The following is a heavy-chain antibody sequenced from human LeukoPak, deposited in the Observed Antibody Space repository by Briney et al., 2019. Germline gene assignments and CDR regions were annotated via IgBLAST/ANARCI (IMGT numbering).Heavy chain of an antibody. D-gene: IGHD6-6*01. V-gene: IGHV3-20*04. CDR2: INWNGGST. J-gene: IGHJ6*03. Sequence: SGGSLRLSCAASGFTFDDYGMSWVRQAPGKGLEWVSGINWNGGSTGYADSVKGRFTISRDNAKNSLYLQMNSLRAEDTALYYCAREGVPSSSSDSYYMDVWGKGTTVTVSS. CDR1: GFTFDDYG. CDR3: AREGVPSSSSDSYYMDV.